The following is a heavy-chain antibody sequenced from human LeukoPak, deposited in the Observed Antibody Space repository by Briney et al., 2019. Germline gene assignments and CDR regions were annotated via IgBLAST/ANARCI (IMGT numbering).Heavy chain of an antibody. CDR2: IWYDGSNK. CDR3: AKGDSSDPFEH. Sequence: GGSLRLSCAASGFTFSSYGMLWVRQAPGKGLEWVALIWYDGSNKYYADSVRGRFTISRDDSGNTLFLQMNTLKAEDTAIYYCAKGDSSDPFEHWGLGTLVTVSS. CDR1: GFTFSSYG. D-gene: IGHD3-22*01. V-gene: IGHV3-33*06. J-gene: IGHJ4*02.